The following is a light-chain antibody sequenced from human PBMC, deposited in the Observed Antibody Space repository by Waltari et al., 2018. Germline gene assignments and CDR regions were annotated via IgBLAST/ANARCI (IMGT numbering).Light chain of an antibody. CDR3: QQYTTYSGT. V-gene: IGKV1-5*01. CDR1: QRVSRW. J-gene: IGKJ1*01. Sequence: DIQMTQPPSTLSASIGDRVPITCRASQRVSRWLAWYQQKPGKAPKVLIYDASSLESGVPSRFSGSGSGTEFTLTISSLQPDDFATYYCQQYTTYSGTFGQGTKVEIK. CDR2: DAS.